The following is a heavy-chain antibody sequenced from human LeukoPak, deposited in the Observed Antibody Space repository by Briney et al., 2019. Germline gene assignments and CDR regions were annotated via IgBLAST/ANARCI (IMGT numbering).Heavy chain of an antibody. CDR3: ARDKDQYSGYDSGLFDY. V-gene: IGHV3-7*01. CDR1: GFTFSSYW. J-gene: IGHJ4*02. Sequence: GGSLRLSCAASGFTFSSYWMSWVRQAPGKGLEWVANIKQDGSEKYYVDSVKGRFTISRDNAKKSLYLQMNSLRAEDTAVYYCARDKDQYSGYDSGLFDYWGQGTLVTVSS. D-gene: IGHD5-12*01. CDR2: IKQDGSEK.